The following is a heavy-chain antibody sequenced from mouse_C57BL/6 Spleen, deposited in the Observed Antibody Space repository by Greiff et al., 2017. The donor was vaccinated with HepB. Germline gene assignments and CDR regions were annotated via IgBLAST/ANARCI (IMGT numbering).Heavy chain of an antibody. CDR3: ARPAYDGYAFAY. D-gene: IGHD2-3*01. J-gene: IGHJ3*01. Sequence: QVQLKQPGAELVKPGASVKLSCKASGYTFTSYWMHWVKQRPGQGLEWIGMIYPNSGSTNYNEKFKSKATLTVDKSSSTAYIQLSSLTSEDSAVYYCARPAYDGYAFAYWGQGTLVTVSA. V-gene: IGHV1-64*01. CDR2: IYPNSGST. CDR1: GYTFTSYW.